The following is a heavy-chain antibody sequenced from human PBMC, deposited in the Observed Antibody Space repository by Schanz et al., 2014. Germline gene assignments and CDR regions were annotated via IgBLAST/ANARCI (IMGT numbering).Heavy chain of an antibody. V-gene: IGHV3-23*04. Sequence: EVQLVESGGGLVQPGGSLRLSCAASGFTVSINYMSWVRQAPGKGLEWVSAISGSGGSTYYADSVKGRFTISRDNSNNTVYLQMNTLRAEDTAVYYCAKHVRSLTGNDYWGQGSLVTVSS. D-gene: IGHD3-9*01. CDR1: GFTVSINY. CDR2: ISGSGGST. CDR3: AKHVRSLTGNDY. J-gene: IGHJ4*02.